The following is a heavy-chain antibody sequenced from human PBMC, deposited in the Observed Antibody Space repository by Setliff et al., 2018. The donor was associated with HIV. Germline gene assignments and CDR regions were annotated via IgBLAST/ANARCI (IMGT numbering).Heavy chain of an antibody. CDR2: IYYSGAT. J-gene: IGHJ4*02. V-gene: IGHV4-39*01. CDR3: ARHGYSSDLRISYFDS. Sequence: SETLSLTCTVSGGSININNYYWGWIRQPPGKGRAWIGSIYYSGATYYKPSLKSRLTIAIDTSKNQFSLKLRSVTAADTAVYYCARHGYSSDLRISYFDSWGQGSLVTVSS. CDR1: GGSININNYY. D-gene: IGHD4-4*01.